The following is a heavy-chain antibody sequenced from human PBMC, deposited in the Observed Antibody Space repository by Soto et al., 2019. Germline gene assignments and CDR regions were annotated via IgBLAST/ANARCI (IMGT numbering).Heavy chain of an antibody. CDR2: IYYSGST. V-gene: IGHV4-31*03. CDR3: ARDMGYTAMAWGWFDP. Sequence: TLSLTCTVSGGSISSGGYYWSWIRQHPGKGLEWIGYIYYSGSTYYNPSLKSRVTISVDTSKNQFSLKLSSVTAADTAVYYCARDMGYTAMAWGWFDPWGQGTLVTVSS. CDR1: GGSISSGGYY. D-gene: IGHD5-18*01. J-gene: IGHJ5*02.